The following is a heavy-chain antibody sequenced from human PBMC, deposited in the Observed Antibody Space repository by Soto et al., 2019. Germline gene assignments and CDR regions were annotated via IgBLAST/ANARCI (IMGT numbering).Heavy chain of an antibody. CDR3: ARRAVLGIAVAGTPFDAFDI. CDR2: ISAYNGNT. Sequence: ASVKVSCKASGYTFTSYGISWVRQAPGQGLEWMGWISAYNGNTNYAQKLQGRVTMTTDTSTSTAYMELRSLRSDDTAVYYCARRAVLGIAVAGTPFDAFDIWGQGTMVTVSS. V-gene: IGHV1-18*01. J-gene: IGHJ3*02. D-gene: IGHD6-19*01. CDR1: GYTFTSYG.